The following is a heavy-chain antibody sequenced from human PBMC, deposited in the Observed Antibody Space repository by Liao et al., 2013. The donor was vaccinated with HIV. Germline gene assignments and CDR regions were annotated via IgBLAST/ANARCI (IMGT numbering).Heavy chain of an antibody. Sequence: QVHLQESGPGLVKSSETLSLTCSVSGGSMGAYYWSWIRQPPGKGLEYIGYMYYAGTTNYNPSLQSRVTISVDTSENLFSLRLRSVTAADTAVYYCASLPRGQLVNAYFDYWGRGTLVTVS. CDR1: GGSMGAYY. CDR3: ASLPRGQLVNAYFDY. D-gene: IGHD3-16*01. CDR2: MYYAGTT. V-gene: IGHV4-59*01. J-gene: IGHJ4*02.